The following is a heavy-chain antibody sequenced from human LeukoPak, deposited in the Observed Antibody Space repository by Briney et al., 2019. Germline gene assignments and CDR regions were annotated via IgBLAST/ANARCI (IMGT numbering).Heavy chain of an antibody. V-gene: IGHV4-39*07. CDR1: AGSIISSSYY. J-gene: IGHJ4*02. D-gene: IGHD5-24*01. CDR3: ARGEHRGWLQLN. Sequence: PSDTLSLTCTVSAGSIISSSYYWGWIRQPPGKGLEWIGSIYYSGSTYYNPSLKSRVTISVDTSKNQFSLKLSSVTAADRAVYYCARGEHRGWLQLNWGQGTLVTVSS. CDR2: IYYSGST.